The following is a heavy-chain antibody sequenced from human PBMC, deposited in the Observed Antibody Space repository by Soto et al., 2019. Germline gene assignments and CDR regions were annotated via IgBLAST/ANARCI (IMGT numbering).Heavy chain of an antibody. V-gene: IGHV1-46*01. D-gene: IGHD3-22*01. J-gene: IGHJ4*02. CDR3: AREDYYDSSGYYFDY. Sequence: ASVKVSCKASGYTFTSYYIHWVRQAPGQGLEWMGIINPSGGSTSYAQKFQGRVTMTRDTSTSTVYMELSSLRSEDTAVYYCAREDYYDSSGYYFDYWGQGTLVTVSS. CDR1: GYTFTSYY. CDR2: INPSGGST.